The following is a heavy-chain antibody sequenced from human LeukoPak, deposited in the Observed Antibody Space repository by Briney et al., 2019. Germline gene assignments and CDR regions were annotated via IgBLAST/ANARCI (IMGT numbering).Heavy chain of an antibody. CDR2: TYYSGST. Sequence: PSETLSLTCTVSGGSISSSSYYWGWIRQPPGKGLEWIGSTYYSGSTYYNPSLKSRVTISVDTSKNQFSLKLSSVTAADTAVYYCARSGWRDAFDIWGQGTMVTVSS. V-gene: IGHV4-39*01. D-gene: IGHD6-19*01. CDR3: ARSGWRDAFDI. CDR1: GGSISSSSYY. J-gene: IGHJ3*02.